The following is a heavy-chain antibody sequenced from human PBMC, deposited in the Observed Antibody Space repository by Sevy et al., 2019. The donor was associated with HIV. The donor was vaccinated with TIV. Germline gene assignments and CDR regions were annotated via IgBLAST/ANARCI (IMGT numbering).Heavy chain of an antibody. V-gene: IGHV3-74*01. D-gene: IGHD3-16*01. Sequence: GGSLRLSCAASGFDFSTYWMHWVRQAPGKGLVWVSRIMGDGSRRSHADSVKGRFTISRDNAKNTLYLQMNSLRAKDTALYFCARDPFGGYYFDHWGPGTLVTVSS. CDR2: IMGDGSRR. CDR3: ARDPFGGYYFDH. CDR1: GFDFSTYW. J-gene: IGHJ4*02.